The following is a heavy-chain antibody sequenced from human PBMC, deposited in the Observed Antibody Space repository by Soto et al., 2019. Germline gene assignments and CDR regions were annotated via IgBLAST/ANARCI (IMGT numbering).Heavy chain of an antibody. J-gene: IGHJ4*02. D-gene: IGHD4-17*01. V-gene: IGHV3-48*01. CDR3: ASAYGDYQCYFDY. CDR1: GFTFSSYS. CDR2: ISSSSSTI. Sequence: EVQLVESGGGLVQPGGSLRLSCAASGFTFSSYSMNWVRQAPGKGLEWVSYISSSSSTIYYADAVKGRFTISRDNAKKSLYLQMNSLRAEDTAVYYCASAYGDYQCYFDYWGQGTLVTVSS.